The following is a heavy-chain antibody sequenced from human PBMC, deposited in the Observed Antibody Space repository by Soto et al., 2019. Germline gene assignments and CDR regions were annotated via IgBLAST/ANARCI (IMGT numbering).Heavy chain of an antibody. Sequence: GGCLRLSCAASGFTVSSNYMSWVRQAPGKGLEWVSVIYSGGSTYYADSVKGRFTISRDNSKNTLYLQMNSLRAEDTAVYYCARVGSGSRFGMDVWGQGTTVTVSS. V-gene: IGHV3-53*01. J-gene: IGHJ6*02. CDR2: IYSGGST. CDR3: ARVGSGSRFGMDV. CDR1: GFTVSSNY. D-gene: IGHD6-19*01.